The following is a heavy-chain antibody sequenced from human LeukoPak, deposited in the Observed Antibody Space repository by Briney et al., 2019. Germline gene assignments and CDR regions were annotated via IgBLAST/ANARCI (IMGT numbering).Heavy chain of an antibody. CDR3: AKRLAAACSLDY. V-gene: IGHV3-30*02. CDR2: IRYDGNNK. D-gene: IGHD6-13*01. J-gene: IGHJ4*02. CDR1: GFTFSTYR. Sequence: SGGSLRLSRAASGFTFSTYRMHGVRQAPGKGLEWVTFIRYDGNNKYYADSVKGRFTISRDNSKNTLYLQLNSLRAEDTAVYYCAKRLAAACSLDYWGQGTLVTFSS.